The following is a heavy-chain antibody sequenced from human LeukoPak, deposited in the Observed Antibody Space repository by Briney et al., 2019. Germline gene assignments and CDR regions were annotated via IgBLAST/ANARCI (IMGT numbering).Heavy chain of an antibody. CDR2: IIPIFGTA. D-gene: IGHD3-22*01. Sequence: GGSLRLSCAASGFTFSSYAISWVRQAPGQGLEWMGGIIPIFGTANYAQKFQGRVTITADESTSTAYMELSSLRSEDTAVYYCASRMRAGYYDSSGYSWGQGTLVTVSS. J-gene: IGHJ4*02. CDR3: ASRMRAGYYDSSGYS. CDR1: GFTFSSYA. V-gene: IGHV1-69*01.